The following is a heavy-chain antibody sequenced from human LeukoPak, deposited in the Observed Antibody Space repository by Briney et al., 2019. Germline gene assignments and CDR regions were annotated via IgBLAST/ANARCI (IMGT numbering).Heavy chain of an antibody. J-gene: IGHJ6*03. CDR1: GFTFSSYS. D-gene: IGHD2-2*01. V-gene: IGHV3-21*01. CDR2: ITTSSSYI. Sequence: NPGGSLRLSCAASGFTFSSYSMNWVRQAPGKGLEWVSSITTSSSYIYYADSVKGRFAISRDNAKNSLYLQMNSLRAEDTAVYYCARYCSSTSCSTFDYYYYYMDVWGKGTTVTISS. CDR3: ARYCSSTSCSTFDYYYYYMDV.